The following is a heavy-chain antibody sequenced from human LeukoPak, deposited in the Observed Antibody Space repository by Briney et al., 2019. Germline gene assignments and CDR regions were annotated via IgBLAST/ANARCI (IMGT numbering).Heavy chain of an antibody. CDR3: ARGGELSWYFDY. CDR1: GYTFTGYY. CDR2: INPNSGGT. D-gene: IGHD3-10*01. V-gene: IGHV1-2*04. J-gene: IGHJ4*02. Sequence: ASVNVSCKASGYTFTGYYMHWVRQAPGQGLEWMGWINPNSGGTNYAQKFQGWVTMTRDTSISTAYMELSRLRSDDTAVYYCARGGELSWYFDYWGQGTLVTVSS.